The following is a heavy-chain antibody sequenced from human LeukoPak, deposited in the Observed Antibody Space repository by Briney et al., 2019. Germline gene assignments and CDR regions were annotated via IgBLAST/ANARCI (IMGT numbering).Heavy chain of an antibody. V-gene: IGHV1-2*04. J-gene: IGHJ5*02. CDR3: ARVAVAGGGSNWFDP. CDR1: GYTFTGYY. CDR2: INPNSGGT. Sequence: ASVKVSCKASGYTFTGYYMHWVRQAPGQGLEWMGWINPNSGGTNYAQKFQGWVTMTRDTSISTAYMELSRLRSDDTAVYYCARVAVAGGGSNWFDPWAREPWSPSPQ. D-gene: IGHD6-19*01.